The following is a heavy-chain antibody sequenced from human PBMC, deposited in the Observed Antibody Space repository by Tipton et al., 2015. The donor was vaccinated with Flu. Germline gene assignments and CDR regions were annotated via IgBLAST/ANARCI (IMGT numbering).Heavy chain of an antibody. CDR1: GGSISSSSYY. CDR2: IYYSGST. Sequence: TLSLTCTVSGGSISSSSYYWGWIRQPPGKGLEWIGSIYYSGSTYYNPSLKSRVTISVDTSKNQFSLKLSSVTAADTAVYYCARADGIFNYDFWSGLVYYFDYWGQGTLVTVSS. D-gene: IGHD3-3*01. V-gene: IGHV4-39*01. CDR3: ARADGIFNYDFWSGLVYYFDY. J-gene: IGHJ4*02.